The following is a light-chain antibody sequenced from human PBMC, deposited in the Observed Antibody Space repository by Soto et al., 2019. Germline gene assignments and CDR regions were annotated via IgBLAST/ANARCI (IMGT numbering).Light chain of an antibody. Sequence: EIVMTQSPATLSVSPGERVTLSCRASQSVSSNLAWYQQKPGQAPRLLIYGAFSRATGIPDRFSGSGSGTDFTLTISRLEPEDFAVYYCQQYGSLITFGQGTRLEIK. J-gene: IGKJ5*01. CDR2: GAF. CDR3: QQYGSLIT. V-gene: IGKV3-20*01. CDR1: QSVSSN.